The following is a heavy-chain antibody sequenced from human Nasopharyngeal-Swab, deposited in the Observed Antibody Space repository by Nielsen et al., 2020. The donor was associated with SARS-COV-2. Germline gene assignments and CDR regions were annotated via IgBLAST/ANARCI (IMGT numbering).Heavy chain of an antibody. J-gene: IGHJ3*02. Sequence: ASVKISCKASGDTFTSYYMHWVRQAPGQGLEGMGIINPSGGSTSYAQKFQGRVTMTRDTYTSTVYMELSSLRSEDTAVYYCARKSLGYSSGWLVAFDIWGPGTMVTVSS. CDR3: ARKSLGYSSGWLVAFDI. CDR2: INPSGGST. CDR1: GDTFTSYY. V-gene: IGHV1-46*01. D-gene: IGHD6-19*01.